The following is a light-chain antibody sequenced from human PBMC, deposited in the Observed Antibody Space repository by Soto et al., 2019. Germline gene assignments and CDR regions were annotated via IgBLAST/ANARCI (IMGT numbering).Light chain of an antibody. CDR3: KQLHYXPIT. CDR1: QGIDSS. CDR2: ASS. Sequence: ILLTQSLSSLSASVGDIVTITCRASQGIDSSFAWYQQKPGKAPKLLIYASSSLQSGVPSRFSGSGSGTDFTLTISSLQPEDFATYYFKQLHYXPITCGQWTRLXI. V-gene: IGKV1-9*01. J-gene: IGKJ5*01.